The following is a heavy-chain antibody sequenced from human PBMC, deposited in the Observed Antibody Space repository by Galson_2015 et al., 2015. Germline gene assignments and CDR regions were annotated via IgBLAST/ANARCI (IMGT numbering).Heavy chain of an antibody. CDR3: ARDLPRRGYCSGGSCRTDDAFDI. CDR1: GGSISSGDYY. J-gene: IGHJ3*02. CDR2: IYYSGST. Sequence: TLSLTCTVSGGSISSGDYYWSWIRQPPGKGLEWIGYIYYSGSTYYNPSLKSRVTISVDTSKNQFSLKLSSVTATDTAVYYCARDLPRRGYCSGGSCRTDDAFDIWGQGTMVTVSS. V-gene: IGHV4-30-4*01. D-gene: IGHD2-15*01.